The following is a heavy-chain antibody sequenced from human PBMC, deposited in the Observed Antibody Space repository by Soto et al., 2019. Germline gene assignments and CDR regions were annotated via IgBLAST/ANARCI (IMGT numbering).Heavy chain of an antibody. CDR1: GFTFSSYW. CDR3: ARDFLWPPAGVVPYFDD. Sequence: PGGSLRLSCAASGFTFSSYWMSWVRQAPGKGLEWVANIKQDGSEKYYVDSVKGRFTISRDNAKNSLYLQMNSLRAEDTAVYYCARDFLWPPAGVVPYFDDWGQGTLVTVSS. CDR2: IKQDGSEK. D-gene: IGHD3-3*01. J-gene: IGHJ4*02. V-gene: IGHV3-7*01.